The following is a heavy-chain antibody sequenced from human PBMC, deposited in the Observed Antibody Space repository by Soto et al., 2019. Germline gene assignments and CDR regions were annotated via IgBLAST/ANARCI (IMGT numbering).Heavy chain of an antibody. J-gene: IGHJ4*02. D-gene: IGHD1-1*01. Sequence: GGSLRLSCAASGFTFSSYAMHWVRQAPGKGLEWVAVISYDGSNKYYADSVKGRFTISRDNSKNTLYLQMNSLRAEDTAVYYCARDDGTLSLDYWGQGTLVTVSS. CDR1: GFTFSSYA. CDR3: ARDDGTLSLDY. V-gene: IGHV3-30-3*01. CDR2: ISYDGSNK.